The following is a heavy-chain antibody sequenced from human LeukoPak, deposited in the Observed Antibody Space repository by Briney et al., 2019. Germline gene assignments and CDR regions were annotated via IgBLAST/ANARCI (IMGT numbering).Heavy chain of an antibody. CDR2: ISSSGSTI. D-gene: IGHD3-9*01. Sequence: GGSLRLSCAASGFTFSSYEMNWVRQAPGKGLEWVSYISSSGSTIYYADSVKGRFTISRDNAENSLYLQMNSLRAEDTAVYYCARLYYDILTGYYPPDAFDIWGQGTMVTVSS. CDR1: GFTFSSYE. J-gene: IGHJ3*02. CDR3: ARLYYDILTGYYPPDAFDI. V-gene: IGHV3-48*03.